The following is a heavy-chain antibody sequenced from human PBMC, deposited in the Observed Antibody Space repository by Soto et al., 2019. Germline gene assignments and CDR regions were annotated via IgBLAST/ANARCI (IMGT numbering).Heavy chain of an antibody. CDR1: GGSISSYY. Sequence: TSETLSLTCTVSGGSISSYYWSWIRQPPGKGLEWIGYIYYSGSTNYNPSLKSRVTISVDTSKNQFSLKLSSVTAADTAVYYCARDHHDSSGYPLFDPWGQGTLVTVSS. J-gene: IGHJ5*02. V-gene: IGHV4-59*01. CDR3: ARDHHDSSGYPLFDP. CDR2: IYYSGST. D-gene: IGHD3-22*01.